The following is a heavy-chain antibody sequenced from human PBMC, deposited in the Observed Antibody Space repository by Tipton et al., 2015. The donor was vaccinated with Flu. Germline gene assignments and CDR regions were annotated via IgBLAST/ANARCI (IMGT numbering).Heavy chain of an antibody. D-gene: IGHD2-2*01. J-gene: IGHJ6*02. Sequence: TLSLTCAVFGESFSGYYGSWIRQSPGKGLEWIGEINHSGGTNYNPSLKSRVTISVDTSKSQFSLNMRSVAAADTAVYYCAKVRCSSTSCYSNYYYGMDVWGQGTTVTVSS. V-gene: IGHV4-34*01. CDR1: GESFSGYY. CDR2: INHSGGT. CDR3: AKVRCSSTSCYSNYYYGMDV.